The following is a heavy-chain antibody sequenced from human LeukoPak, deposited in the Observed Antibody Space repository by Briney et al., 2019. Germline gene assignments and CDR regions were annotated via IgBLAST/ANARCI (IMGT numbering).Heavy chain of an antibody. CDR1: GLFVRSNY. Sequence: HPGGSLRLSCAASGLFVRSNYINWVRQVPGKGLEWVSVIYARGNTYYADSVKGRFTISRDNSKNTLYLQMNSLRAEDTAVYYCARDLSGSSPDMIVVVSDAFDIWGQGTMVTVSS. CDR3: ARDLSGSSPDMIVVVSDAFDI. V-gene: IGHV3-53*01. D-gene: IGHD3-22*01. J-gene: IGHJ3*02. CDR2: IYARGNT.